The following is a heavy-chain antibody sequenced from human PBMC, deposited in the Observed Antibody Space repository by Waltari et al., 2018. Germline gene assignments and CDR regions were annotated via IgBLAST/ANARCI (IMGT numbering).Heavy chain of an antibody. D-gene: IGHD2-2*01. V-gene: IGHV3-30*01. CDR3: ARGDCRSTSCYSLES. Sequence: QVHLVESGEGVVQSGKSLRLSCAASGFTIKDFAMHWVRQAPGQGLEWVSVISSDGTNKYYADSVKGRFIISRDNSGSTLYLQMNSLRPQDTAIYYCARGDCRSTSCYSLESWGHGTLVTVS. CDR1: GFTIKDFA. J-gene: IGHJ1*01. CDR2: ISSDGTNK.